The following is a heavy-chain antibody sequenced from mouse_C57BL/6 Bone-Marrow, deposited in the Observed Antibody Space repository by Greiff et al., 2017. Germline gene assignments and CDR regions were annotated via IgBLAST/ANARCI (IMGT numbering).Heavy chain of an antibody. CDR1: GFNIKDDY. Sequence: VQLQQSGAELVRPGASVKLSCTASGFNIKDDYMHWVKQRPEQGLEWIGWIDPENGDTEYASKFQGKATITADTSSNTAYLQRRSLTSEDTAVYYCTPRDYDYNWYFDVWGTGTTVTVSS. J-gene: IGHJ1*03. D-gene: IGHD2-4*01. CDR3: TPRDYDYNWYFDV. V-gene: IGHV14-4*01. CDR2: IDPENGDT.